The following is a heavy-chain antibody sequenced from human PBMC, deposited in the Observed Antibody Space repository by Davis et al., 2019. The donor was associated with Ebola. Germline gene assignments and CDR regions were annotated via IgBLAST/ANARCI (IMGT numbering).Heavy chain of an antibody. CDR1: GYRFSSYW. CDR2: IYPGDSDT. V-gene: IGHV5-51*01. CDR3: ARVMVVVPAHNAFDI. Sequence: GESLKISCKASGYRFSSYWIGWVRQMPGGGLQWMGIIYPGDSDTRYSPSFQGQVTISADKSISTAYLQWSSLKASDTAMYYCARVMVVVPAHNAFDIWGQGTMVTVSS. J-gene: IGHJ3*02. D-gene: IGHD2-2*01.